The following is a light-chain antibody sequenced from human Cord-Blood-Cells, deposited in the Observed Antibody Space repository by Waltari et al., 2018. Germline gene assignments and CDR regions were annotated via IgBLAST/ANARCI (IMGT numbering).Light chain of an antibody. CDR3: SSYTSSSTVV. V-gene: IGLV2-14*01. CDR1: RSDVGGYHY. Sequence: QSALTQPASVSGSPGPSITISCTGTRSDVGGYHYVSWYQQHPGKAPKLMIYEVSNRPSGVSNRFSGSKSGNTASLTISGLQAEDEADYYCSSYTSSSTVVFGGGTKLTVL. CDR2: EVS. J-gene: IGLJ2*01.